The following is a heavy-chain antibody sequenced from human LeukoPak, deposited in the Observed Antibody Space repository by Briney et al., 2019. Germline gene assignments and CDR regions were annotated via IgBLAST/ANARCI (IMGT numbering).Heavy chain of an antibody. CDR3: AKDGTPGDY. CDR1: GFTFSSYG. V-gene: IGHV3-33*06. Sequence: GGSLRLSCAASGFTFSSYGMHWVRQAPGKGLEWVAVIWYDGSNEYYADSVKGRFTISRDNSKNTLYLQMSGLRADDTAVYYCAKDGTPGDYWGQGTRVTVSS. D-gene: IGHD2-15*01. CDR2: IWYDGSNE. J-gene: IGHJ4*02.